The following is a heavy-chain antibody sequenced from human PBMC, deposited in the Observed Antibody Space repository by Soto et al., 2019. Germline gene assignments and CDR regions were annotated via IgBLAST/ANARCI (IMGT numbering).Heavy chain of an antibody. CDR1: GGSVTSGSYY. D-gene: IGHD1-26*01. V-gene: IGHV4-61*01. CDR2: IYYSGSTNYNPSGST. J-gene: IGHJ4*02. CDR3: ARRYGSAIDY. Sequence: PSEALSLTCTVSGGSVTSGSYYWSWIRQPPGKGLEWIGYIYYSGSTNYNPSGSTNYNPSLKSRVTISVDTSKNQISLKLSSVTAADTAVYYCARRYGSAIDYWGQGTLVTVSS.